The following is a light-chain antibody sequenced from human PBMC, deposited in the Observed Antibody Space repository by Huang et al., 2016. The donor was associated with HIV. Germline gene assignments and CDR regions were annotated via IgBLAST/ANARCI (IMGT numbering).Light chain of an antibody. CDR3: QQRSTWPLT. CDR2: DTS. Sequence: EVMLTPSPSILSLSLGRTGTISCKASQSVGSYVACYHQRPGQSPRLLLYDTSNRAAGIPTRFSGSGSGTDFTLTISGLESGDLGVFYCQQRSTWPLTFGGGTKVA. V-gene: IGKV3-11*01. J-gene: IGKJ4*01. CDR1: QSVGSY.